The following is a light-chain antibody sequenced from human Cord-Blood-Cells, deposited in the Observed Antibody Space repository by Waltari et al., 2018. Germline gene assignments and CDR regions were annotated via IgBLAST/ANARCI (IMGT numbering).Light chain of an antibody. V-gene: IGLV2-14*01. Sequence: QSALTQPAPVPGSPGQPITIPCTGTSSDVGGYNYVSWYQQHPGQAPKLMIYDVSNRPSGVSNRFSGSKSGNTASLTISGRQAEDEADYYCSSYTSSSTLVFGGGTKLTVL. J-gene: IGLJ2*01. CDR3: SSYTSSSTLV. CDR1: SSDVGGYNY. CDR2: DVS.